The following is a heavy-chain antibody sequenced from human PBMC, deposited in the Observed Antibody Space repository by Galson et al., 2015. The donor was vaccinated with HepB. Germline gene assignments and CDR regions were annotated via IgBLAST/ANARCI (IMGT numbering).Heavy chain of an antibody. D-gene: IGHD1-26*01. J-gene: IGHJ3*02. CDR2: INPNSGGT. CDR1: GYTFTGYY. V-gene: IGHV1-2*04. CDR3: ARERAIVGAHKGPDAFDI. Sequence: SVKVSCKASGYTFTGYYMHWVRQAPGQGLEWMGWINPNSGGTNYAQKFQGWVTMTRDTSISTAYMELSRLRSDDTAVYYCARERAIVGAHKGPDAFDIWGQGTMVTVSS.